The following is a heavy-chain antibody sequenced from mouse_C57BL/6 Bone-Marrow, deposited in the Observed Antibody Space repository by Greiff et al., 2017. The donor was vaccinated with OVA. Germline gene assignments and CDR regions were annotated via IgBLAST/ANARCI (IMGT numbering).Heavy chain of an antibody. J-gene: IGHJ3*01. CDR1: GFNIKDYY. CDR3: ATGIYYYGSSLAY. D-gene: IGHD1-1*01. Sequence: EVQLQQSGAELVKPGASVKLSCTASGFNIKDYYMHWVKQRTEQGLEWIGRIDPEDGETKYAPKFQGKATITADTSSNTAYLQLSSLTSEDTAVYYCATGIYYYGSSLAYWGQGTLVTVSA. CDR2: IDPEDGET. V-gene: IGHV14-2*01.